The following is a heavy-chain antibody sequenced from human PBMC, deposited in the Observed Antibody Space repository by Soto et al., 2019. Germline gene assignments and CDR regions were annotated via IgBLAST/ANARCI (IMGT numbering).Heavy chain of an antibody. J-gene: IGHJ6*02. Sequence: QMQLVESGGGVVQPGRSLRLSCAASGFSFSNYAMHWVRQAPGKGLEWVAVIWNDGTNKFYADSVRGRFTISRDNSENTLFFYMNSLRAEDTAVYYCARDLHNNYFYYDGMDVWGQGTTVTVSS. CDR3: ARDLHNNYFYYDGMDV. CDR1: GFSFSNYA. V-gene: IGHV3-33*01. CDR2: IWNDGTNK.